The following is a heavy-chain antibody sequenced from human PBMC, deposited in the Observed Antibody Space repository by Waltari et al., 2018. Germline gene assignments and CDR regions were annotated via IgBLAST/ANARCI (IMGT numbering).Heavy chain of an antibody. CDR3: ARHRGYSGYGNPGILDY. V-gene: IGHV4-39*07. Sequence: QLQLQESGPGLVKPSETLSLTCTVPGGSISSSSYYWGWIRQPPGKGLEWIGSIYYSGSTYYNPSLKSRVTISVDTSKNQFSLKLSSVTAADTAVYYCARHRGYSGYGNPGILDYWGQGTLVTVSS. J-gene: IGHJ4*02. CDR2: IYYSGST. D-gene: IGHD5-12*01. CDR1: GGSISSSSYY.